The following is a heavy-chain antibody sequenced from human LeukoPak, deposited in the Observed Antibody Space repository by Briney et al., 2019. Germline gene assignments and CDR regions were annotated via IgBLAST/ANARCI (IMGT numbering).Heavy chain of an antibody. CDR3: AKHDTLFGAAHYYMDV. V-gene: IGHV4-4*09. Sequence: KPSETLSLTCTVSSGSISTYYWSWIRQPPGKGLEWIGYIYISGNTNYNPSLESRVTISLDTSKNHFSLNLSSVTAADPAVYYCAKHDTLFGAAHYYMDVWGKGTTVTVSS. D-gene: IGHD3-3*01. CDR2: IYISGNT. J-gene: IGHJ6*03. CDR1: SGSISTYY.